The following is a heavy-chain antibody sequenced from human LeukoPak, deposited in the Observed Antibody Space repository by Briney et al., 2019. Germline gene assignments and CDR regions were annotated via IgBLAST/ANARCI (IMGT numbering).Heavy chain of an antibody. CDR2: IYYSGST. Sequence: SETLSLTCTVSGGSISSGGYYWSWIRQHPGKGLEWIGYIYYSGSTYYNPSLKSRVTISVGTSKNQFSLKLSSVTAADTAVYYCASSIKKDIVVVPAATSFDYWGQGTLVTVSS. CDR1: GGSISSGGYY. V-gene: IGHV4-31*03. CDR3: ASSIKKDIVVVPAATSFDY. J-gene: IGHJ4*02. D-gene: IGHD2-2*01.